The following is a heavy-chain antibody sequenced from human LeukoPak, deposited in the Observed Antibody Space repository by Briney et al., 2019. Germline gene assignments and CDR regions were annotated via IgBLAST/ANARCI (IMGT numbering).Heavy chain of an antibody. CDR1: GFSFSSYW. V-gene: IGHV3-7*01. D-gene: IGHD2-2*02. Sequence: GGSLRLSCAASGFSFSSYWMNWVRQAPGKGLEWVANIKQDGSEKHYVDSVKGRFTISRDNAKNSLYLQMNSLRAEDTAVYYCARDRCSSASCYTYYGMDLWGQGTTVTVSS. CDR2: IKQDGSEK. CDR3: ARDRCSSASCYTYYGMDL. J-gene: IGHJ6*02.